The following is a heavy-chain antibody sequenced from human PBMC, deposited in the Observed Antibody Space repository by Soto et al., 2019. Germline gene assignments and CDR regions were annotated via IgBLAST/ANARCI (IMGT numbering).Heavy chain of an antibody. CDR3: ARETYPGAYDAFDI. CDR2: IYYSGST. Sequence: SETLAHTCTVSGGSISSSSYYWGWIRQPPGKGLEWIGSIYYSGSTYYNPSLKSRVTISVDTSKNQFSLKLSSVTAADTAVYYCARETYPGAYDAFDIWGQGTMGT. D-gene: IGHD4-17*01. V-gene: IGHV4-39*02. J-gene: IGHJ3*02. CDR1: GGSISSSSYY.